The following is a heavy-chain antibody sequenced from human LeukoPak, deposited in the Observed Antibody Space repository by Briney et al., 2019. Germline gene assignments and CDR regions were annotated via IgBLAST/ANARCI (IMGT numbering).Heavy chain of an antibody. CDR3: ARVGDYALKD. CDR2: IYTSGST. Sequence: PSVTLSLTCTVSGGSISSYYWSWIRQPAGKGLEWIGRIYTSGSTNYNPSLKSRVTMSVDTSKNQCTLKLSSVTAADTAVYYCARVGDYALKDWGQGTLVTVSS. CDR1: GGSISSYY. V-gene: IGHV4-4*07. D-gene: IGHD3-16*01. J-gene: IGHJ4*02.